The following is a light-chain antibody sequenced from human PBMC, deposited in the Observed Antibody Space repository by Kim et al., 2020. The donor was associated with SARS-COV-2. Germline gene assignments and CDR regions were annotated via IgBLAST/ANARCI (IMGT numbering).Light chain of an antibody. Sequence: SYELTQPPSVSASPGQAASITCSGDKLGNKNASWYQQKPGQSPVLVIYQDEKRPSGIPERFSGSNSGNSATLTISGTQAMDEADYFCLAWDSSSGSYVFG. V-gene: IGLV3-1*01. CDR2: QDE. CDR1: KLGNKN. J-gene: IGLJ1*01. CDR3: LAWDSSSGSYV.